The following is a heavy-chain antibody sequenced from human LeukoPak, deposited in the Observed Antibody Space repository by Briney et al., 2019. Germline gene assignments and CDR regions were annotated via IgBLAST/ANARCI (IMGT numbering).Heavy chain of an antibody. V-gene: IGHV3-30*18. Sequence: PGRSLRLSCAASGFTFSSYGMHWVRQAPGKGLEWVAVISYDGSNKYYAASVKGRFTISRDNSKNTLYLQMNSLRAEDTAVYYCAKDSNYDILTGVDYWGQGTLVTVSS. J-gene: IGHJ4*02. D-gene: IGHD3-9*01. CDR2: ISYDGSNK. CDR3: AKDSNYDILTGVDY. CDR1: GFTFSSYG.